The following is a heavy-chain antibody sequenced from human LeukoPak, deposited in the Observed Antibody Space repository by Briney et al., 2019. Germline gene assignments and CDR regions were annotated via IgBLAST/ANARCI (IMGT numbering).Heavy chain of an antibody. J-gene: IGHJ5*02. CDR3: ASGSGDKGPHWFDP. CDR1: GGSISSGANY. Sequence: AQTLSLTCTVSGGSISSGANYWSWIRQPPGRGLEWIGYISHSESAYYSPSLESRITISVDRSKNQFSLKLKSVTAADTAVYFCASGSGDKGPHWFDPWGQGTLVTVSS. D-gene: IGHD2-21*02. CDR2: ISHSESA. V-gene: IGHV4-30-2*01.